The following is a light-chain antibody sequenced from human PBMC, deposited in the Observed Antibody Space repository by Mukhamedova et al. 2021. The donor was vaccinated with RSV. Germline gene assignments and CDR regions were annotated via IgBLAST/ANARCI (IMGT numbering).Light chain of an antibody. V-gene: IGKV1-33*01. Sequence: WYQRRVHGKAPKLLIYDASNLETGVPSRFSGGGSGTDFTFTISSLQPEDFATSYCQQFANLFSITFGQGTRLKNK. J-gene: IGKJ5*01. CDR2: DAS. CDR3: QQFANLFSIT.